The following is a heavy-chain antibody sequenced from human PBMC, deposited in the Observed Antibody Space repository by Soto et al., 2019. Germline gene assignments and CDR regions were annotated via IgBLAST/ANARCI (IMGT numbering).Heavy chain of an antibody. Sequence: SETLSLTCAVYGGSFSGYYWSWIRQPPGKGLEWIGEINHSGSTNYNPSLKSRVTISVDTSKNQFSLKLSSVTAADTAVYYCARGRFDAFDIWGQGTMVTVSS. V-gene: IGHV4-34*01. J-gene: IGHJ3*02. CDR1: GGSFSGYY. CDR3: ARGRFDAFDI. CDR2: INHSGST.